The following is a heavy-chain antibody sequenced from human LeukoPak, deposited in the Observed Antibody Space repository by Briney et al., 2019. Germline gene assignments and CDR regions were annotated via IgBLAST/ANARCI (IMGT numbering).Heavy chain of an antibody. Sequence: GGSLRLSCAASGFTFRNFGIHWVRQAPGKGPEWVAAISNDGSNKYYADSVRGRFTISRDNSKNTLYLQMNSLRAEDTAVYYCAIPVADALDIWGQGTMVTVSS. CDR1: GFTFRNFG. CDR3: AIPVADALDI. CDR2: ISNDGSNK. J-gene: IGHJ3*02. V-gene: IGHV3-30*03.